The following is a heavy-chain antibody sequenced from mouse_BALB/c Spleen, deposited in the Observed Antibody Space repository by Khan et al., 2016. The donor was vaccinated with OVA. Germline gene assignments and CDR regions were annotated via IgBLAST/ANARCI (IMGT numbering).Heavy chain of an antibody. V-gene: IGHV1-37*01. J-gene: IGHJ4*01. CDR2: INPYNGDT. CDR3: DPGYYSGDTMDY. CDR1: GYSFTGYF. Sequence: VQLKESGPELVKPGASVKISCKASGYSFTGYFMNWVKQSHGKSLEWIGRINPYNGDTFYNQKFKGKATLTVDKSSSTAYMELLSLTSEDSAVYYCDPGYYSGDTMDYWGEGTSVTISS. D-gene: IGHD1-1*01.